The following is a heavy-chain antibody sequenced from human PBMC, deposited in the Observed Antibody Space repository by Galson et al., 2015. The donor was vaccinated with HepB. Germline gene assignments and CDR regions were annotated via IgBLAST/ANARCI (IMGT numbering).Heavy chain of an antibody. Sequence: PALVKPTQTLTLTCTFSGFSLSTSGVGVGWIRQPPGKALEWLALIYWDDDKRYSPSLKSRLTITKDTSKNQVVLTMTNMDPVDTATYYCAHTTDYVERGPFDYWGQGTLVTVSS. CDR2: IYWDDDK. J-gene: IGHJ4*02. CDR3: AHTTDYVERGPFDY. D-gene: IGHD3-16*01. CDR1: GFSLSTSGVG. V-gene: IGHV2-5*02.